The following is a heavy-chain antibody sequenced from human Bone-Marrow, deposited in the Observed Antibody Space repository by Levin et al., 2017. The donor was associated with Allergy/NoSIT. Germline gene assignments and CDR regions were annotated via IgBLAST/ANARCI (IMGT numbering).Heavy chain of an antibody. CDR3: ARPGVRGALNWFDP. D-gene: IGHD3-10*01. CDR2: INSDGSST. J-gene: IGHJ5*02. CDR1: GFTFSSYW. Sequence: GGSLRLSCAASGFTFSSYWMHWVRQAPGKGLVWVSRINSDGSSTSYADSVKGRFTISRDNAKNTLYLQMNSLRAEDTAVYYCARPGVRGALNWFDPWGQGTLVTVSS. V-gene: IGHV3-74*01.